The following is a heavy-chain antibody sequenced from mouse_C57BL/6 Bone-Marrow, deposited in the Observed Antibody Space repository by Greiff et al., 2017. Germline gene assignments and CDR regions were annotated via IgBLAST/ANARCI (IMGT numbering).Heavy chain of an antibody. V-gene: IGHV1-55*01. CDR3: ARPYYSHYWYFDV. Sequence: QVQLLQPGAELVKPGASVKMSCKASGYTFTSYWITWVKQRPGQGLEWIGDIYPGSGSTNYNEKFKSKATLTVDTSSSPAYMQLSSLASEDSEVFYCARPYYSHYWYFDVWGTGTTVTGSS. J-gene: IGHJ1*03. CDR2: IYPGSGST. CDR1: GYTFTSYW. D-gene: IGHD2-12*01.